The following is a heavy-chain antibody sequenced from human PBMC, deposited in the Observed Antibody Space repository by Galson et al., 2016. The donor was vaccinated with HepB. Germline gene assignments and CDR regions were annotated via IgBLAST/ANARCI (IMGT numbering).Heavy chain of an antibody. J-gene: IGHJ2*01. CDR2: ISLTSI. CDR3: VREVWTGDGNRNYWYFDL. D-gene: IGHD3-16*01. V-gene: IGHV3-11*05. Sequence: SLRLSCAGSGFASSDHYMNWIRQAPGKGLEWLSYISLTSIYTNYTDSVRGRFIISRDNSKNSLFLQMNNLQVEDTAIYYCVREVWTGDGNRNYWYFDLWGRGTLVPVSS. CDR1: GFASSDHY.